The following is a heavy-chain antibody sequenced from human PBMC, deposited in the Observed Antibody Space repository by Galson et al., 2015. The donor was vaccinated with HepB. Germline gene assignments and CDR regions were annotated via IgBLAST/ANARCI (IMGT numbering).Heavy chain of an antibody. CDR1: GFTFSSYA. Sequence: SLRLSCAASGFTFSSYAMHWVRQAPGKGLEWVAVISYDGSNKYYADSVKGRFTISRDNSKNTLYLQMNSLRAEDTAVYYCARQQLVNWFDPWGQGTLVTVSS. D-gene: IGHD6-13*01. J-gene: IGHJ5*02. V-gene: IGHV3-30-3*01. CDR3: ARQQLVNWFDP. CDR2: ISYDGSNK.